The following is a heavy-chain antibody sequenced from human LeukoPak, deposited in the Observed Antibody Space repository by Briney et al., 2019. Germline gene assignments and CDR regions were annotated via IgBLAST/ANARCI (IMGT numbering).Heavy chain of an antibody. CDR3: ARERYYYDSSGFDY. CDR2: IYYSGST. J-gene: IGHJ4*02. Sequence: SETLSLTCTVSGGSISSYYWSWIRQPPGKGLEWIGYIYYSGSTNYNPSLKSRVTMSVDTSKNQFSLKLSSVTAADTAVYYCARERYYYDSSGFDYWGQGTLVTVSS. V-gene: IGHV4-59*12. D-gene: IGHD3-22*01. CDR1: GGSISSYY.